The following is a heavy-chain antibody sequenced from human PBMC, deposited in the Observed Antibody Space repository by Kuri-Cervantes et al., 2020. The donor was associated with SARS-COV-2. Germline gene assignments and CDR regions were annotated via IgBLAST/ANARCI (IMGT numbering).Heavy chain of an antibody. CDR3: ARDRIDSSGYLDAFDI. CDR2: INHSGST. V-gene: IGHV4-34*01. J-gene: IGHJ3*02. CDR1: GGSFSGYY. D-gene: IGHD3-22*01. Sequence: SQTLSLTCAVYGGSFSGYYWSWIRQPPGKGLEWIGEINHSGSTNYNLSLKSRVTISVDTSKNQFSLKLSSVTAADTAVYYCARDRIDSSGYLDAFDIWGQGTMVTVSS.